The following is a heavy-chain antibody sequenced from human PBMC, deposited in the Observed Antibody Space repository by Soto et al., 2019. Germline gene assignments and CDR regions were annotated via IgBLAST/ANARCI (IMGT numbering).Heavy chain of an antibody. CDR2: IKGDGSET. V-gene: IGHV3-7*05. J-gene: IGHJ4*02. Sequence: GGSLRLSCAASGFMFSAHWMSWVRQGPGKGLEWVANIKGDGSETEYVDSVKGRFTISRDNARNSLFLHMNSLRDEDTAVYYCARGQYWGQGTLVTVSS. CDR3: ARGQY. CDR1: GFMFSAHW.